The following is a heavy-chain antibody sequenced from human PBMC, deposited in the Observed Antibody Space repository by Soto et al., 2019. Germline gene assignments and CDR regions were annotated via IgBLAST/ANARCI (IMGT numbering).Heavy chain of an antibody. CDR3: ARESEDLTSSFDY. J-gene: IGHJ4*02. Sequence: GGSLRLSCAASGFTFSSYAMHWVRQAPGKGLEWVAVISYDGSNKYYADSVKGRFTISRDNSKNTLYLQMNSLRAEDTAVYYCARESEDLTSSFDYRGQGTLVTVSS. CDR2: ISYDGSNK. CDR1: GFTFSSYA. V-gene: IGHV3-30-3*01.